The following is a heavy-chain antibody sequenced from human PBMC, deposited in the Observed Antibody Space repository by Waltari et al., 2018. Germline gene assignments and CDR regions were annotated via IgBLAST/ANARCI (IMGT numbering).Heavy chain of an antibody. J-gene: IGHJ4*02. D-gene: IGHD3-22*01. CDR3: ARGANYYDSPDY. V-gene: IGHV4-59*11. Sequence: QVQLQESGPGLVKPSETLSLTCTLSGGSISSHYWSWNRQPPGKGLEWIGYIYYSGSTNYSPSLKSRVTISVDTSKNQFSLKLSSVTAADTAVYYCARGANYYDSPDYWGQGTLVTVSS. CDR2: IYYSGST. CDR1: GGSISSHY.